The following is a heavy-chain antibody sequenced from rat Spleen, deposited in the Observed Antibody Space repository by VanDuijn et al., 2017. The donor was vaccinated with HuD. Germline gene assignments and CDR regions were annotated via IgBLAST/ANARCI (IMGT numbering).Heavy chain of an antibody. V-gene: IGHV2S63*01. J-gene: IGHJ2*01. D-gene: IGHD1-7*01. CDR2: MWSGGST. Sequence: VQLKESGPGLVQPSQTLSLTCTVSGFSLTDYSVHWVRQPPGKGLEWMGVMWSGGSTDYNSALKSRLSISRDTSKNQVFLKMNSLQSEDTTTYYCARGGSTGTLDYWGQGVMVTVSS. CDR3: ARGGSTGTLDY. CDR1: GFSLTDYS.